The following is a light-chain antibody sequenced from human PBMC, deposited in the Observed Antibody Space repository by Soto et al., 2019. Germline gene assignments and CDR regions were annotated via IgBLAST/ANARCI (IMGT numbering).Light chain of an antibody. V-gene: IGLV2-11*01. CDR2: DVS. CDR3: CSYGGTFYV. J-gene: IGLJ1*01. Sequence: QSALTQPRSVSGSPGQSVTISCTGTSSDVDDYNYVSWFQQHPGKAPKLMIYDVSERPSGVPDRFSGSKSGNTASLTISGLQAEDEADYYCCSYGGTFYVFGPGTKLTVL. CDR1: SSDVDDYNY.